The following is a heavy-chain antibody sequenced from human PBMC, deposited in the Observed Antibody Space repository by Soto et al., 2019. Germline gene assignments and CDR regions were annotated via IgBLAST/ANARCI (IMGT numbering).Heavy chain of an antibody. V-gene: IGHV4-4*07. CDR1: CGSISSDY. D-gene: IGHD6-13*01. J-gene: IGHJ4*02. CDR3: ARGVGRSSWTSFDS. Sequence: PSETLSLTCTVSCGSISSDYWSWIRQPAGKGLEWIGRIYTSENTHYNPSLRSRVSMSLDTSKNQLSLNLSSVTAADTAVYYCARGVGRSSWTSFDSWGQGTLVTVSS. CDR2: IYTSENT.